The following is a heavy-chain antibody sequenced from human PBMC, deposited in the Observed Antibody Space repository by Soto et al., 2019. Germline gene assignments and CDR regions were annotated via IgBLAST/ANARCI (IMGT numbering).Heavy chain of an antibody. V-gene: IGHV3-21*01. CDR2: ISSSSSYI. Sequence: GGSLRLSCAASGFTFSSYSMNWVRQAPGKGLEWVSSISSSSSYIYYADSVKGRFTISRDNAKNSLYLQMNSLRAEDTAVYYCARDTGYYDFWSGFDYWGQGTLVTVSS. CDR3: ARDTGYYDFWSGFDY. CDR1: GFTFSSYS. J-gene: IGHJ4*02. D-gene: IGHD3-3*01.